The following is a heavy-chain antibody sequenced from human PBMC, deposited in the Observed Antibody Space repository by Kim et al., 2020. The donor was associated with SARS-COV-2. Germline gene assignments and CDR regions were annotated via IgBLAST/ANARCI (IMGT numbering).Heavy chain of an antibody. D-gene: IGHD2-2*01. V-gene: IGHV3-7*01. Sequence: DGNGKYIVDSLWGRFTISRDNAKSSLYLQMNSLRAEDTAVYYCARADAAWWGQGTLVTVSS. J-gene: IGHJ4*02. CDR3: ARADAAW. CDR2: DGNGK.